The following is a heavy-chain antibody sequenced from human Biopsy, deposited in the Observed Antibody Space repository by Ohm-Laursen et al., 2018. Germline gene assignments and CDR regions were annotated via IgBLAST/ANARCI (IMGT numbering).Heavy chain of an antibody. D-gene: IGHD4/OR15-4a*01. CDR3: ARRLTTSFGMDV. Sequence: SLRLSCTASGFTVSSNYMSWVRQAPGKGLEWVSFIYSGGTTYYADSVKGRFTISRDNSKNTLYLQMNSLRAEDTAVYYCARRLTTSFGMDVWGQGTTVTVPS. V-gene: IGHV3-53*01. CDR1: GFTVSSNY. CDR2: IYSGGTT. J-gene: IGHJ6*02.